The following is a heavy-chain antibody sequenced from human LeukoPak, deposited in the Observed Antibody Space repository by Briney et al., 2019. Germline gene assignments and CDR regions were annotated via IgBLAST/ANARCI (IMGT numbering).Heavy chain of an antibody. CDR2: INNDGSST. J-gene: IGHJ4*02. V-gene: IGHV3-74*01. Sequence: GGSLRLSCAASGFTFSSYWMHWVRQAPGKGLVWVSRINNDGSSTSYADSVKGRFTISRDNAKNTLYLQMNSLRAEDTAVYYCARDDYGGNLSYWGQGTLVTVSS. CDR3: ARDDYGGNLSY. D-gene: IGHD4-23*01. CDR1: GFTFSSYW.